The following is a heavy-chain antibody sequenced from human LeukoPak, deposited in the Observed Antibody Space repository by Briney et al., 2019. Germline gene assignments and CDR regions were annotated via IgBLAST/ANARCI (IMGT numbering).Heavy chain of an antibody. V-gene: IGHV1-69*06. D-gene: IGHD5-12*01. CDR3: ARGYSDNDNLYHYYLDV. J-gene: IGHJ6*03. CDR2: IIPIFRTT. CDR1: GGTFNRYA. Sequence: ASVKVSCKASGGTFNRYAISWVRQAPGQGLDWMGGIIPIFRTTNYAQKFQGRVTITADKSTSTAYMELSSLTSEGTAVYYCARGYSDNDNLYHYYLDVWGKGTTVTVSS.